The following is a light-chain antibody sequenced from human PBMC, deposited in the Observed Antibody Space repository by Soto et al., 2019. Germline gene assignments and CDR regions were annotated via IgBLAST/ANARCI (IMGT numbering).Light chain of an antibody. CDR1: SSDVGSYKD. Sequence: QSALTQPRSVSGSPGKSVTISCTGTSSDVGSYKDVSWYQQHPGKAPKLMIYDVSERPSGVPDRFSGSKSGNTASLTISGLQAEDEADYYCCSYAGSFYVFGTGTKLTVL. CDR3: CSYAGSFYV. J-gene: IGLJ1*01. V-gene: IGLV2-11*01. CDR2: DVS.